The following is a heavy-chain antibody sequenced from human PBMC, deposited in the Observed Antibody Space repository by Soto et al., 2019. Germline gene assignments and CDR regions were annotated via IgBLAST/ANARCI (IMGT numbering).Heavy chain of an antibody. CDR2: IYYSGST. J-gene: IGHJ6*02. CDR1: GGSISSGGYY. Sequence: KPSETLSLTCTVSGGSISSGGYYWSWIRQHPGKGLEWIGYIYYSGSTYYNPSLKSRVTISVDTSKNQFSLKLSSVTAADTAVYYCARDPKGITGTTGYYYYGMDVWGQGTTVTVSS. V-gene: IGHV4-31*03. CDR3: ARDPKGITGTTGYYYYGMDV. D-gene: IGHD1-7*01.